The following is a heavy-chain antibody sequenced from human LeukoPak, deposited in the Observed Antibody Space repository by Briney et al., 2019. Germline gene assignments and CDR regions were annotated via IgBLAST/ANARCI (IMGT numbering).Heavy chain of an antibody. Sequence: SETLSLTCAVYGGSFSGYYWSWIRQPPGKGLEWIGEINHSGSTNYNPSLKSRVTISVDTSKNQFSLRLSSVTAADTAVYYCARVPRSGSYSSYWGQGTLVTVSS. CDR1: GGSFSGYY. D-gene: IGHD1-26*01. J-gene: IGHJ4*02. V-gene: IGHV4-34*01. CDR3: ARVPRSGSYSSY. CDR2: INHSGST.